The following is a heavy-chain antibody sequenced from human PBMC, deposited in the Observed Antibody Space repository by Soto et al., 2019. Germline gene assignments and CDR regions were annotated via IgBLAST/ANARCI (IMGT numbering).Heavy chain of an antibody. CDR2: ISSSSSYI. Sequence: GGSLRLSCAASGFTFSSYSMNWVRQAPGKGLEWVSSISSSSSYIYYADSVKGRFTISRDNAKNSLYLQMNSLRAEDTAVYYCARVRASYYYGSGTNWFDPWGQGTLVTVSS. J-gene: IGHJ5*02. V-gene: IGHV3-21*01. CDR1: GFTFSSYS. D-gene: IGHD3-10*01. CDR3: ARVRASYYYGSGTNWFDP.